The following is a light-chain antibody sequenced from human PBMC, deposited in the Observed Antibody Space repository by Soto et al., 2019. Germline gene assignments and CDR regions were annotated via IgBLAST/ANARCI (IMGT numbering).Light chain of an antibody. CDR1: QSVSSN. CDR3: QQYNKWPPYT. J-gene: IGKJ2*01. Sequence: EIVMTQSPANLSVSPGERATLSCRASQSVSSNLAWYQQKPGQGPRLLIYGASTGATSIPARFSGSGSGTEFTLTINSLQSEDFAVYYCQQYNKWPPYTFGQGTKLEIK. CDR2: GAS. V-gene: IGKV3-15*01.